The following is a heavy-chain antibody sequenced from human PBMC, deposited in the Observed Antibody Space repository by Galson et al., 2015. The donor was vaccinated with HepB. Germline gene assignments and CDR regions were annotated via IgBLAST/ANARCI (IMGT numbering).Heavy chain of an antibody. V-gene: IGHV3-33*01. CDR2: TWHDGKNK. Sequence: SLRLSCAASGFTFSSYGMHWVRQAPGKGLEWVAVTWHDGKNKYYADSVKGRFTISRDNSKNTLWLQMDSLRAEDTAVYYCARDETIDYWGQGTLVTVSS. J-gene: IGHJ4*02. CDR1: GFTFSSYG. CDR3: ARDETIDY.